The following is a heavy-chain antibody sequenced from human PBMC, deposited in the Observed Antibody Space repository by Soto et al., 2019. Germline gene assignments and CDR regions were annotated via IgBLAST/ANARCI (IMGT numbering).Heavy chain of an antibody. Sequence: QVHLVESGGGVVQPGTSLRLSCEASGFTFSGFGMHWDRQTPGKGLEWVAVIWYDGSKEYFADCVKGRFTISRDNSKNALYLQMNSLRAEDSAIYYCARGRGGSYGGNSAHYDVWGQGTLVTVSS. J-gene: IGHJ3*01. CDR1: GFTFSGFG. D-gene: IGHD4-17*01. CDR3: ARGRGGSYGGNSAHYDV. V-gene: IGHV3-33*01. CDR2: IWYDGSKE.